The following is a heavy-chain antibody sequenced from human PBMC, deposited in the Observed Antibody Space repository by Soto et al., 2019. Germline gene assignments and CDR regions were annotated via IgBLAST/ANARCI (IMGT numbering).Heavy chain of an antibody. CDR1: GGTFSSYA. D-gene: IGHD2-8*02. CDR3: ALVVYAPGGVVFDY. V-gene: IGHV1-69*01. CDR2: IIPIFGTA. Sequence: QVQLVQSGAEVKKPGSSVKVSCKASGGTFSSYAISWVRQAPGQGLEWMGGIIPIFGTANYAQKFQGRVTITADESTSTAYMELRSLRSVDTAGYYCALVVYAPGGVVFDYWGQGTLVTVSS. J-gene: IGHJ4*02.